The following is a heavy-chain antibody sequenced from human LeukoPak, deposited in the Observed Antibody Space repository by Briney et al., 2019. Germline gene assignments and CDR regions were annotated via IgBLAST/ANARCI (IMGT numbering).Heavy chain of an antibody. CDR1: GFTFSSYE. D-gene: IGHD3-10*01. CDR3: AKDLRREAIITLNRAARWGMDV. V-gene: IGHV3-48*03. J-gene: IGHJ6*03. CDR2: ISSSSSTI. Sequence: PGGSLRLSCAASGFTFSSYEMNWVRQAPGKGPEWVSYISSSSSTIYYADSVKGRFTISGDNAKNTLYLQMNSLRAEDTAVYYCAKDLRREAIITLNRAARWGMDVWGKGTTVAISS.